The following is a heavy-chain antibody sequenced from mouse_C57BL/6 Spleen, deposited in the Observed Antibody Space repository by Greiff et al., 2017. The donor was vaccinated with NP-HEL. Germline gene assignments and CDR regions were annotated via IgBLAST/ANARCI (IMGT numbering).Heavy chain of an antibody. CDR2: ISYDGSN. V-gene: IGHV3-6*01. J-gene: IGHJ2*01. D-gene: IGHD2-4*01. CDR3: ARDNDYDGEVVRYYFDY. CDR1: GYSITSGYY. Sequence: EVQLVESGPGLVKPSQSLSLTCSVTGYSITSGYYWNWIRQFPGNKLEWMGYISYDGSNNYNPSLKNRISITRDTSKNQFFLKLNSVTTEDTATYYCARDNDYDGEVVRYYFDYWGQGTTLTVSS.